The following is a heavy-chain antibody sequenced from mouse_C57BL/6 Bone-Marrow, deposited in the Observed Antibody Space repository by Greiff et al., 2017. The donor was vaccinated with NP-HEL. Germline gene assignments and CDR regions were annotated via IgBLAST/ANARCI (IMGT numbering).Heavy chain of an antibody. V-gene: IGHV5-6*01. Sequence: EVQLVESGGDLVKPGGSLQLSCAASGFTFSSYGMSWVRQTPDTRLEWVATISSGGSYTYYPDSVKGRFTISRDNAKNTLYLQMSSLKSEDTAMYYCARRGYSKRDYWGQGTLVTVSA. D-gene: IGHD2-5*01. CDR1: GFTFSSYG. CDR3: ARRGYSKRDY. J-gene: IGHJ3*01. CDR2: ISSGGSYT.